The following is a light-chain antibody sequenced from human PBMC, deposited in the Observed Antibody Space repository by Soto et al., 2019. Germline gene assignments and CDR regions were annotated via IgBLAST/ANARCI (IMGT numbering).Light chain of an antibody. Sequence: QSALTQPASVSGSPGQSITISCTGTTNDVGGYNYVSWYQQHPGKAPKLLIFEVSSRPSGVSNRFSGSKSGNTASLTISALQAEDEADYFCNSYSSSTSLPYVFGTGTKGTVL. V-gene: IGLV2-14*01. CDR1: TNDVGGYNY. J-gene: IGLJ1*01. CDR2: EVS. CDR3: NSYSSSTSLPYV.